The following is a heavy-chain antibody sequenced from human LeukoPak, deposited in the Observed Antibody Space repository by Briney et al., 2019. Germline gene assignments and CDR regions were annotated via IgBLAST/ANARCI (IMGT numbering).Heavy chain of an antibody. V-gene: IGHV3-66*01. CDR1: GFTVSSNY. CDR3: ARDRPYYDILTGYYSWVGAFDI. D-gene: IGHD3-9*01. J-gene: IGHJ3*02. CDR2: IYSGGST. Sequence: GGSLRLSCAASGFTVSSNYMSWVRQAPGKGLEWVSVIYSGGSTYYADSVKGRFTISRDNSKNTLYLQMNSLRAEDTAVYYCARDRPYYDILTGYYSWVGAFDIWGQGTMVTVSS.